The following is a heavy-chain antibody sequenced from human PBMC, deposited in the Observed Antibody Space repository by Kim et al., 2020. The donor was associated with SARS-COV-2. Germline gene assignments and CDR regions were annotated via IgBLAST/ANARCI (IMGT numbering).Heavy chain of an antibody. Sequence: ASVKVSCKASGYTFTSYGISWVRPAPGQGLEWMGWISAYNGNTNYAQKLQGRVTMTTDTTTSTAYMELSSLRSDDTAVYYCARRGYGDYGIDYYYGMEGWGQGTTVSVSS. CDR3: ARRGYGDYGIDYYYGMEG. CDR2: ISAYNGNT. CDR1: GYTFTSYG. V-gene: IGHV1-18*01. J-gene: IGHJ6*02. D-gene: IGHD4-17*01.